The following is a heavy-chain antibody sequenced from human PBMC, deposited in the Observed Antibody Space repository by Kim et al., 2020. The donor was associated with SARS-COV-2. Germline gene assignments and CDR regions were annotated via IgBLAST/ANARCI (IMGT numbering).Heavy chain of an antibody. Sequence: SQTLSLTCAISGDSVSSNSAAWNWIRQSPSRGLEWLGRTYFRSKWYNEYAVSAKSRITINPDTSKSQFSLQLDSVTPEDTAVYYCGRSIPARPGYMDVWGKGTTVTVSS. J-gene: IGHJ6*03. D-gene: IGHD6-6*01. CDR2: TYFRSKWYN. CDR1: GDSVSSNSAA. CDR3: GRSIPARPGYMDV. V-gene: IGHV6-1*01.